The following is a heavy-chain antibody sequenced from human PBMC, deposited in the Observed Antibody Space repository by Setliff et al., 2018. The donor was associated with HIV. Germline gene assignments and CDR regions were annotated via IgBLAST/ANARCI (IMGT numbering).Heavy chain of an antibody. Sequence: GGSLRFSCAASGFTFSDYYMTWIRQAPGKGLEWVSFISSSATYTTYADSVKGRFTISRDNPKNSLYLQMTSLRAEDTAVYYCARDDSNGNTDAFDIWGQGTTVTVSS. V-gene: IGHV3-11*05. CDR1: GFTFSDYY. J-gene: IGHJ3*02. CDR3: ARDDSNGNTDAFDI. D-gene: IGHD5-18*01. CDR2: ISSSATYT.